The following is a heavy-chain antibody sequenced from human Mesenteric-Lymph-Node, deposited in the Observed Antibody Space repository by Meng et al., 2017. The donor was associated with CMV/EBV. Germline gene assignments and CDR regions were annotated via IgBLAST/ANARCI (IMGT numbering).Heavy chain of an antibody. J-gene: IGHJ4*02. Sequence: SETLSLTCTVSGDSISSSGYYWGWIRQPPGKGLEWIGNIYYSGNTYYNPSLKSRVTISVDTSKNQFSLKLSSVTDADTAVYYCASRTTYGDYLYWGQGTLVTVSS. CDR1: GDSISSSGYY. D-gene: IGHD4-17*01. CDR2: IYYSGNT. CDR3: ASRTTYGDYLY. V-gene: IGHV4-39*01.